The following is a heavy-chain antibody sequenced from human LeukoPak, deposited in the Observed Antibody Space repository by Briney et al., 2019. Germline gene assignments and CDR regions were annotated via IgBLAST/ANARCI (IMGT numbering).Heavy chain of an antibody. J-gene: IGHJ1*01. D-gene: IGHD3-10*01. Sequence: PGGSLRLSCSASGFTFSSYGISRVRQAPGKGLGLVSAISGSGGSTYYADCVKGRFTISRDNSKNTLYLQMNSLRAEDTAVYYCANADYYGSGNFRHWGQGTLVTVSS. CDR1: GFTFSSYG. CDR2: ISGSGGST. CDR3: ANADYYGSGNFRH. V-gene: IGHV3-23*01.